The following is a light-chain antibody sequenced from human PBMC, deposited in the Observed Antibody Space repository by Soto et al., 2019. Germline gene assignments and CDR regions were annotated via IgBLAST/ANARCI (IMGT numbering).Light chain of an antibody. Sequence: VLPQPPPASGTPRERVTISCSGSSSNIGSNTVNWYQQLPGTAPKLLIYSNNQRPSGVPDRFSGSKSGTSASLALSGLQSEDEADYYCAAWDDSLNGLYVFGTGTKVTVL. CDR1: SSNIGSNT. J-gene: IGLJ1*01. CDR2: SNN. V-gene: IGLV1-44*01. CDR3: AAWDDSLNGLYV.